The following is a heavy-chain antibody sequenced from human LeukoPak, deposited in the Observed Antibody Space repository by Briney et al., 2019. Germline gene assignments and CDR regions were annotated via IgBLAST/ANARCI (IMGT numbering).Heavy chain of an antibody. CDR1: GFSLSTSGVG. CDR3: ARRYDSSGYYLPFFDY. CDR2: IYWDDNK. J-gene: IGHJ4*02. V-gene: IGHV2-5*02. Sequence: SGPTLVNPTQTLTLTCTFSGFSLSTSGVGVGWIRQPPGKALEWLALIYWDDNKRYSPSLKSRLTITKDTSKNQVVLTMTNMDPVDTATYYCARRYDSSGYYLPFFDYWGQGTLVTVSS. D-gene: IGHD3-22*01.